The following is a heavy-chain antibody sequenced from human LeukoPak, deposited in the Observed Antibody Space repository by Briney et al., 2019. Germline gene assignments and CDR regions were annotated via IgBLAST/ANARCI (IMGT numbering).Heavy chain of an antibody. J-gene: IGHJ5*02. D-gene: IGHD4-23*01. CDR2: IYRGGNT. CDR1: GFTVSSKY. V-gene: IGHV3-53*01. Sequence: GGSLRLSCAASGFTVSSKYMTWVRQAPGKGLEWVSVIYRGGNTYYADSVKGRFSISRDNSKNTVYLQMNSLKAEDTAVYYCATFSYAGNAGGSAGSWGQGTLVTVSS. CDR3: ATFSYAGNAGGSAGS.